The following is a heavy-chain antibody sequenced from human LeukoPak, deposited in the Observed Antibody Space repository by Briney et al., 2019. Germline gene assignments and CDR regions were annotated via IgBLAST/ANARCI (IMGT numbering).Heavy chain of an antibody. CDR2: ISAYNGNT. Sequence: ASEKVSCKASGYTFTSYGISWVRQAPGQGLEWMGWISAYNGNTNYAQKLQGRVTMTTDTSTSTAYMELRSLRSDDTAVYYCARATYYYDSSGYWGQGTLVTVSS. CDR3: ARATYYYDSSGY. J-gene: IGHJ4*02. CDR1: GYTFTSYG. V-gene: IGHV1-18*01. D-gene: IGHD3-22*01.